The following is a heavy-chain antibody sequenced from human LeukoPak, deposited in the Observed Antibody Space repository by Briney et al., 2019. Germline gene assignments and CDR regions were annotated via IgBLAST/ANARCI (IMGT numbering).Heavy chain of an antibody. Sequence: PGGSLRLSCAASGFTFSGYWMSWVRQAPGKGVEWVANIKQDGSEKYYVDSVKGRFTISRDNAKNSLYLQMNSLRAEDTAVYYCARAGRDGYNFDYWGQGTLVTVSS. V-gene: IGHV3-7*01. CDR3: ARAGRDGYNFDY. D-gene: IGHD5-24*01. J-gene: IGHJ4*02. CDR2: IKQDGSEK. CDR1: GFTFSGYW.